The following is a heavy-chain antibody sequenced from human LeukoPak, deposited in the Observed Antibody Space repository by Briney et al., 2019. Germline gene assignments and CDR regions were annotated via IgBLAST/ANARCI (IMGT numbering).Heavy chain of an antibody. V-gene: IGHV4-61*02. Sequence: SETLSLTCTVSGGSLSSGSYYWSWIRQPAGKGLEWIGRIYTSGSTNYNPSLKSRLTISVDTSKNQFSLKLSSVTAADTAVYYCARNPWYYDSSGYFEFGYWGQGTLVTVSS. D-gene: IGHD3-22*01. CDR3: ARNPWYYDSSGYFEFGY. CDR2: IYTSGST. J-gene: IGHJ4*02. CDR1: GGSLSSGSYY.